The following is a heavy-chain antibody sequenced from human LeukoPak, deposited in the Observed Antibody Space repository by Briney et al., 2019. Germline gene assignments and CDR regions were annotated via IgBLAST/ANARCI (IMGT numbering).Heavy chain of an antibody. Sequence: GRSLRLSCAASGFTFSSYWTHWVRQAPGKGLVCVSRINIDGSSTSYADSVKGRFTISRDNAKNTLYLQMNSLRAEDTAVYYCARGKEYSYGSDYWGQGTLVTVSS. J-gene: IGHJ4*02. V-gene: IGHV3-74*01. CDR3: ARGKEYSYGSDY. CDR1: GFTFSSYW. D-gene: IGHD5-18*01. CDR2: INIDGSST.